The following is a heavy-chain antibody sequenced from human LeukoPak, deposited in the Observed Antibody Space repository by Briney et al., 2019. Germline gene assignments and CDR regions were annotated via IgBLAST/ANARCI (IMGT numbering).Heavy chain of an antibody. J-gene: IGHJ4*02. CDR3: ARASDVDTAMEHFDY. D-gene: IGHD5-18*01. CDR2: IIPIFGIA. CDR1: GGTFSSYA. Sequence: ASVKVSCKASGGTFSSYAISWVRQAPGQGLEWMGRIIPIFGIANYAQKFQGRVTITADKSTSTAYMELSSLRSEDTAVYYCARASDVDTAMEHFDYWGQGTLVTVSS. V-gene: IGHV1-69*04.